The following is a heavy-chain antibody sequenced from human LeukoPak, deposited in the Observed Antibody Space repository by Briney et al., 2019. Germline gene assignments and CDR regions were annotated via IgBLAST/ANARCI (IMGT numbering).Heavy chain of an antibody. Sequence: ASVKVSCKVSGYTLTELSTHWVRQAPGKGLEWMGGFDPEDGETIYAQKFQGRVTMTEDTSTDTAYMELSSLRSEDTAVYYCATDLVAGMWFDPWGQGTLVTVSS. CDR1: GYTLTELS. CDR2: FDPEDGET. D-gene: IGHD6-19*01. V-gene: IGHV1-24*01. CDR3: ATDLVAGMWFDP. J-gene: IGHJ5*02.